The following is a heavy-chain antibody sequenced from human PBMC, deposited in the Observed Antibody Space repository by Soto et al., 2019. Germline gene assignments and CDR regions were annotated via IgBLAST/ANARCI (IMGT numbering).Heavy chain of an antibody. CDR2: IYYSGGT. CDR1: GVSISSGAYY. J-gene: IGHJ4*02. CDR3: AAQRIAQGQNDDY. Sequence: QVQLQESGPGLVKPSQTLSLTCTVSGVSISSGAYYWSWIRQHPGKGLEWIGYIYYSGGTYYNPSLKSRVTISVDTSKSQFSLKLSSVTAADTAVYYCAAQRIAQGQNDDYWGQGTLVTVSS. V-gene: IGHV4-31*03. D-gene: IGHD1-1*01.